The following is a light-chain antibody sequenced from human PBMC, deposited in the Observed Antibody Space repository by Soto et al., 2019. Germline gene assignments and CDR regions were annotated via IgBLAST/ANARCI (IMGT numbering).Light chain of an antibody. CDR3: YQPSRWPLS. Sequence: IVLTQSPVSLFSSPGERVTLSCRASQSVNIYLTWHQQKPGQAPRLLIYDTSNRATGTPPRFNGSGSERDFTLTISSLDLDVSALYYCYQPSRWPLSCGRVTEVDVK. CDR1: QSVNIY. J-gene: IGKJ4*01. V-gene: IGKV3-11*02. CDR2: DTS.